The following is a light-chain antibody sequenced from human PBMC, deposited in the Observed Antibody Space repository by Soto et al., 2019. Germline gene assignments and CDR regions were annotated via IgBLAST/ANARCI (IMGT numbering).Light chain of an antibody. CDR3: QQRSAWPFT. Sequence: IVLTQSPATLSLSPGERASLSCRASQTVGNDLAWYQVRPGQAPRLLIFYASTSATGVPPRFSGSRSGSDFTLTISSLDPEDFALYYCQQRSAWPFTFGGGTSVLIK. CDR1: QTVGND. CDR2: YAS. J-gene: IGKJ4*01. V-gene: IGKV3-11*01.